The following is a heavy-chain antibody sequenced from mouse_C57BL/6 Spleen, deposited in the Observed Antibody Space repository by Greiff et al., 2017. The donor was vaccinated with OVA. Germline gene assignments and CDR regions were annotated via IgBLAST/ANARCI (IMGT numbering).Heavy chain of an antibody. Sequence: VQLQQSGAELVRPGASVKLSCKASGYTFTDYYINWVKQRPGQGLEWIARIYPGSGNTYYNEKFKGKATLTAEKSSSTAYMQLSSLTSEDSAVYFCARGSTTPYFDYWGQGTTLTVSS. CDR1: GYTFTDYY. J-gene: IGHJ2*01. V-gene: IGHV1-76*01. D-gene: IGHD1-1*01. CDR2: IYPGSGNT. CDR3: ARGSTTPYFDY.